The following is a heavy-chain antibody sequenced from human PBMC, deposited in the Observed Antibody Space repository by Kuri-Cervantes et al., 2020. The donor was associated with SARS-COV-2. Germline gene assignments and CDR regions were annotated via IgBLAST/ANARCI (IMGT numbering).Heavy chain of an antibody. CDR1: GYTFTGYY. CDR2: INPNSGGT. V-gene: IGHV1-2*02. J-gene: IGHJ6*03. Sequence: ASVKVSCKASGYTFTGYYMHWVRQAPGQGLEWMGWINPNSGGTNYAQKFQGRVTMTRDTSISTAYMELSRLRSDDTAVYYCALMAGYYYYYYMDVWDKGTTVTVSS. CDR3: ALMAGYYYYYYMDV. D-gene: IGHD5-24*01.